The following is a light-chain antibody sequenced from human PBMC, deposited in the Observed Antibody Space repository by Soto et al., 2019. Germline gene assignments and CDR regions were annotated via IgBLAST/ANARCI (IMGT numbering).Light chain of an antibody. CDR3: QQRSNFLT. CDR2: GAS. J-gene: IGKJ4*01. Sequence: EVVLTQSPGTLSLSPGETATLSCRASQTIGRNYLAWYQQKPGQAPRLLIYGASNRATGIPARFSGSGSGTDFTLTISSLEPEDFAVYYCQQRSNFLTFGGGTKVDI. CDR1: QTIGRNY. V-gene: IGKV3-11*01.